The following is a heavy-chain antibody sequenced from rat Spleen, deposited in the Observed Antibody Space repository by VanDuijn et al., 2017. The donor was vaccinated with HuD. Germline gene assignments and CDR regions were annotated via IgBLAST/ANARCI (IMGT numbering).Heavy chain of an antibody. CDR3: VRQDTSGYSNWFTY. CDR2: ISWGGSST. D-gene: IGHD4-3*01. V-gene: IGHV5-7*01. J-gene: IGHJ3*01. CDR1: GFTFDDYG. Sequence: EVKLIESGGGLVQPGRSLRLSCAASGFTFDDYGMAWVRQAPKNGLEWVASISWGGSSTYSPDNVKGRFTISRDNAKNALYLQMDSLRSEDTATYYCVRQDTSGYSNWFTYWGQGTLVTVSS.